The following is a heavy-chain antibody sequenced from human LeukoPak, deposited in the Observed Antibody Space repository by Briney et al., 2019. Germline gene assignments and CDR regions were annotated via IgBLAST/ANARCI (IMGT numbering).Heavy chain of an antibody. CDR1: GDSVFSSTAA. CDR3: ARDDVGRRYDY. Sequence: SQTLSLTCAISGDSVFSSTAAWNWIRQSPSRGLEWLGRTDYRSTWINEYAISLRGRITITPDTSNNQFSLQLNSVTPEDTAVYFCARDDVGRRYDYWGQGIRVTVSS. J-gene: IGHJ4*02. D-gene: IGHD1-26*01. CDR2: TDYRSTWIN. V-gene: IGHV6-1*01.